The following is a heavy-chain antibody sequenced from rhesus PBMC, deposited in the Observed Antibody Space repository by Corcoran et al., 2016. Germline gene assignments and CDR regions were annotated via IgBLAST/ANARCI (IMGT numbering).Heavy chain of an antibody. J-gene: IGHJ6*01. CDR2: IGG. CDR1: GDSIISGYA. Sequence: QVQLKESGPGLVKPSETLSLTCTVSGDSIISGYAWSWIRQPPGKGLEWIGYIGGYYNPSLKRRVTISKDTSKNQFSLNLTSVTAADTAVYYCASGLNYGAPNFGLDSWGQGVVVTVSS. CDR3: ASGLNYGAPNFGLDS. D-gene: IGHD1-26*01. V-gene: IGHV4-127*01.